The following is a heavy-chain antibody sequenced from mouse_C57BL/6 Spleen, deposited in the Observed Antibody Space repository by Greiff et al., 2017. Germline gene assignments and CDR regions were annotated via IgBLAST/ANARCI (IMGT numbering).Heavy chain of an antibody. V-gene: IGHV5-9-1*02. CDR1: GFTFSSYA. CDR3: TRVGSSFYYYAMDY. Sequence: EVKLVESGEGLVKPGGSLKLSCAASGFTFSSYAMSWVRQTPEKRLEWVAYISSGGDYIYYADTVKGRFTISRDNARNTLYLQMSSLKSEDTAMYYCTRVGSSFYYYAMDYWGQGTSVTVSS. CDR2: ISSGGDYI. D-gene: IGHD1-1*01. J-gene: IGHJ4*01.